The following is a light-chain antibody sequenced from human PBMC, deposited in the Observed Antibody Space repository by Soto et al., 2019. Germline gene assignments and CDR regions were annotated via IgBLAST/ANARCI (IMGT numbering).Light chain of an antibody. J-gene: IGLJ2*01. V-gene: IGLV2-18*02. CDR1: NSDVGRFNR. Sequence: QSVLTQPPSVSGSPGQSVTISCTGTNSDVGRFNRVSWYQQPPGTAPKLIIFEVSNRPSGVPDRFSGSKSGNTASLTISGLQAEDEAEYYCSSYTNTATLIFGGGTQLTVL. CDR2: EVS. CDR3: SSYTNTATLI.